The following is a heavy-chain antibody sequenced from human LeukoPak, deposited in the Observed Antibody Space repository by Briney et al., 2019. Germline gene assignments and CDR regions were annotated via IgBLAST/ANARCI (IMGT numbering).Heavy chain of an antibody. V-gene: IGHV4-59*01. Sequence: SETLSLTCTVSGGSISSYYWGWIRQPPGKGLEWIGYIYYSGSTNYNPSLKSRVTISVDTSKNQFSLKLSSVTAADTAVYYCARLSGDYLSVLPDYWGQGTLVTVSS. J-gene: IGHJ4*02. CDR1: GGSISSYY. CDR2: IYYSGST. D-gene: IGHD4-17*01. CDR3: ARLSGDYLSVLPDY.